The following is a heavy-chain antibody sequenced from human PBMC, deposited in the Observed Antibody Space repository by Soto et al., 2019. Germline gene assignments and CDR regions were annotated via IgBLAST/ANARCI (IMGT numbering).Heavy chain of an antibody. CDR1: GGSISSGGYS. CDR2: IYHSGST. CDR3: ARCYFYDSSGFRFDP. D-gene: IGHD3-22*01. Sequence: KTSETLSLTCAVSGGSISSGGYSWSWIRQPPGKGLEWIGYIYHSGSTYYNPSLKSRVTISVDRSKNQFSLKLSSVTAADTAVYYCARCYFYDSSGFRFDPWGQGTLVTVSS. J-gene: IGHJ5*02. V-gene: IGHV4-30-2*01.